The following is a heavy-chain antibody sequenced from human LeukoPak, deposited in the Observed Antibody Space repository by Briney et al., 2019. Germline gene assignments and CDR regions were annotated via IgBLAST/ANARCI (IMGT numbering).Heavy chain of an antibody. V-gene: IGHV3-23*01. CDR1: GFTFSSYA. Sequence: PGGSLRLSCAASGFTFSSYAMSWVRQAPGKGLEWVSAISGSGGSTYYADSVKGRFTISRDNSKNTLYLQMNSLRAEDTAVYYCAKRPNYVPYYDSSGYLDYWGQGTLVTVSS. D-gene: IGHD3-22*01. CDR3: AKRPNYVPYYDSSGYLDY. J-gene: IGHJ4*02. CDR2: ISGSGGST.